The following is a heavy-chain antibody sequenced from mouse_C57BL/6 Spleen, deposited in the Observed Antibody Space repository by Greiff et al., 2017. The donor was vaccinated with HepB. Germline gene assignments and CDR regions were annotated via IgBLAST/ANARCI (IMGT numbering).Heavy chain of an antibody. Sequence: VQLQQSGAELVMPGASVKLSCKASGYTFTSYWMHWVKQRPGQGLEWTGEIDPSDSYTNYNQKFKGKSTLTVDKASSTAYMQPSSLTSEDSAVYCCARGDSSGYIGYWGQGTSLTVAS. D-gene: IGHD3-2*02. J-gene: IGHJ2*02. CDR1: GYTFTSYW. CDR2: IDPSDSYT. V-gene: IGHV1-69*01. CDR3: ARGDSSGYIGY.